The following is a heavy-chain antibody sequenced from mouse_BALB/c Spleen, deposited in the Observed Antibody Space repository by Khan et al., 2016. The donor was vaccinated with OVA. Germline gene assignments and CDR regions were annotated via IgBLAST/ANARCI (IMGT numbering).Heavy chain of an antibody. CDR1: GYSITSGYF. CDR3: ARGGSSGPAWFPY. CDR2: IRYDGNS. D-gene: IGHD3-1*01. J-gene: IGHJ3*01. Sequence: EVQLQESGPGLVKPSQSLSLTCSVTGYSITSGYFWNWIRQFPGNKLEWMGYIRYDGNSNYNPSLKNRISITRDTSKNQSFLKLHSVTPEDTATYYCARGGSSGPAWFPYWGQGTLVTVSA. V-gene: IGHV3-6*02.